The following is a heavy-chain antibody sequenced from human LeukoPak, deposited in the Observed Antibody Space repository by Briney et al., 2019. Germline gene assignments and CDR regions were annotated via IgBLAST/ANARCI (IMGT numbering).Heavy chain of an antibody. Sequence: GGSLRLSRAASGVTFGSYWMSWVRQAPGKGLEWVGRIKPKTDGETTEYAAPVKDRFSISRDDSKSMMYLQMNSLKTEDTAVYYCITPLPYSAQGGQGTLVTVSS. V-gene: IGHV3-15*01. CDR3: ITPLPYSAQ. J-gene: IGHJ4*02. CDR1: GVTFGSYW. D-gene: IGHD2-21*01. CDR2: IKPKTDGETT.